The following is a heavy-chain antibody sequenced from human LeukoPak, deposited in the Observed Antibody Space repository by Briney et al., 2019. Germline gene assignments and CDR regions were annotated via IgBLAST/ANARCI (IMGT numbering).Heavy chain of an antibody. CDR2: ISAYNGNT. Sequence: ASVKVSCKASGYTFTSYGTSWVRQAPGQGLEWMGWISAYNGNTNYAQKLQGRVTMTTDTSTSTAYMELRSLRSDDTAVYYCARGSRYCSSTSCYQGYYYYGMDVWGQGTTVTVSS. CDR3: ARGSRYCSSTSCYQGYYYYGMDV. CDR1: GYTFTSYG. D-gene: IGHD2-2*01. V-gene: IGHV1-18*01. J-gene: IGHJ6*02.